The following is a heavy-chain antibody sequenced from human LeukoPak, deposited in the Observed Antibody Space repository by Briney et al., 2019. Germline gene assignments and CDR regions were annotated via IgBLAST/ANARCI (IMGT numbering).Heavy chain of an antibody. CDR2: ISSSSSYI. J-gene: IGHJ4*02. CDR1: GFTFSSYS. Sequence: NPGGSLRLSCAASGFTFSSYSMNWVRQAPGKGLEWVSSISSSSSYIYYADSVKGRFTISRDNAKNSLYLRMNSLRAEDTAVYYCAGERASSSGLDYWGQGTLVTVSS. D-gene: IGHD6-19*01. V-gene: IGHV3-21*01. CDR3: AGERASSSGLDY.